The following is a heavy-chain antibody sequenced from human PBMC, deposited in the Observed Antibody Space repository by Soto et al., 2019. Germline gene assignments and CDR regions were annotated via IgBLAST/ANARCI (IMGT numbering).Heavy chain of an antibody. CDR1: GAPINSGQFY. Sequence: QVQLQESGPGLVKPSQTLSLTCTVSGAPINSGQFYWSWIRQQPGRGLEWIGFVYSRGNTYYNPSLTSPVIIPLDTSKKQFSLQLLSVTPADTAVYFCAGEGGPGFSLCDYWGRGTLVTVSS. J-gene: IGHJ4*02. V-gene: IGHV4-31*01. CDR3: AGEGGPGFSLCDY. D-gene: IGHD3-16*01. CDR2: VYSRGNT.